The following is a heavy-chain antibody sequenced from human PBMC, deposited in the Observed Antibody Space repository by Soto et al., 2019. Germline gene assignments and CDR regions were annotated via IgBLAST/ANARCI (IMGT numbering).Heavy chain of an antibody. Sequence: PVGALRLSCAASGFTFSGSAMHWVRQASGKGLEWVGRIRSKANSYATAYAASVKGRFTISRDDSKNTAYLQMNSLKTEDTAVYYCTRLEDNWFDPWGQGTLVTVSS. J-gene: IGHJ5*02. CDR2: IRSKANSYAT. CDR1: GFTFSGSA. V-gene: IGHV3-73*01. CDR3: TRLEDNWFDP.